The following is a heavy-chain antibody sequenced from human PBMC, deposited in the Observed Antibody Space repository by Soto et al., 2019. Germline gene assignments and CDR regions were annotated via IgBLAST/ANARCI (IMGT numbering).Heavy chain of an antibody. CDR3: ARQEDTAIGPSYFDY. CDR1: GGSISSGDYY. J-gene: IGHJ4*02. CDR2: IYYSGST. Sequence: SETLSLTCTVSGGSISSGDYYWSWIRQPPGKGLEWIGYIYYSGSTYYNPSLKSRVTISVDTSKNQFSLKLSSVTAADTAVYYCARQEDTAIGPSYFDYWGQGTLVTVSS. V-gene: IGHV4-30-4*01. D-gene: IGHD5-18*01.